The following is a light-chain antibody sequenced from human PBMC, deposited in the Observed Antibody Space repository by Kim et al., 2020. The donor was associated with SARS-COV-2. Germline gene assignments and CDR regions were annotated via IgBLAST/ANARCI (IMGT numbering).Light chain of an antibody. CDR3: CSYAGSSTYV. Sequence: GQSITISCSGTSSDVGSYNLVSWYQQHPGKAPKLMIYEVSKRPSGVSNRFSGSKSGNTASLTISGLQAEDEADYYCCSYAGSSTYVFGTGTKVTVL. CDR2: EVS. V-gene: IGLV2-23*02. CDR1: SSDVGSYNL. J-gene: IGLJ1*01.